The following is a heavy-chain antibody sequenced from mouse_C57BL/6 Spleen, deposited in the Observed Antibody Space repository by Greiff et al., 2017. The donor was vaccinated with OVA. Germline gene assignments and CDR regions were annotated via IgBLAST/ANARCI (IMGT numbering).Heavy chain of an antibody. CDR1: GFNIKNTY. V-gene: IGHV14-3*01. J-gene: IGHJ2*01. CDR3: ATSPDGGYYFDY. Sequence: VQLKESVAELVRPGASVKLSCTASGFNIKNTYMHWVKQRPEQGLEWIGRIDPANGNTKYAPKFQGKATITADTSSNPVYLQLSSLTSEDTAIYYCATSPDGGYYFDYWGQGTTLTVSS. CDR2: IDPANGNT.